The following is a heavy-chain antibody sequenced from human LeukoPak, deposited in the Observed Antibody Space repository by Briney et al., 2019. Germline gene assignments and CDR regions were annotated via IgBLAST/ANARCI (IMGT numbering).Heavy chain of an antibody. CDR3: ARDNTPTTATNIKYGMDV. J-gene: IGHJ6*02. Sequence: GGSLRLSCAASGFTVSSNYMSWVRQAPGKGLEWVSVIYSGGSTYYADSVKGRFTISRDNSKNTLYLQMNSLRAEDTAVYYCARDNTPTTATNIKYGMDVWGQGTTVTVSS. CDR2: IYSGGST. D-gene: IGHD1-26*01. CDR1: GFTVSSNY. V-gene: IGHV3-66*01.